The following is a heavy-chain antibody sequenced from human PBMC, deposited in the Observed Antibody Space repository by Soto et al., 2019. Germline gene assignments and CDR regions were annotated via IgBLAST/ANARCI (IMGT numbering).Heavy chain of an antibody. V-gene: IGHV1-3*01. CDR3: ARSGWYYYYYGMDV. CDR2: INAGNGNT. J-gene: IGHJ6*02. Sequence: ASVKVSCKASGYTFTSYAMHWVRQAPGQRLEWMGWINAGNGNTKYSQKFQGRVTITRDTSASTAYMKLSSLRSEDTAVYYCARSGWYYYYYGMDVWGQGTTVTVSS. CDR1: GYTFTSYA. D-gene: IGHD6-19*01.